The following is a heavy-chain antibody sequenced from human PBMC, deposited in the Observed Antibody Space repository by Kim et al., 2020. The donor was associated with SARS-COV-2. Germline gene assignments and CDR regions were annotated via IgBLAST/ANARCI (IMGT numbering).Heavy chain of an antibody. CDR3: ARATMITFGGVIDHFDY. V-gene: IGHV4-31*02. Sequence: LKRRVTISVDTAKNQFSLKLSSVTAAATAVYYCARATMITFGGVIDHFDYWGQGTLVTVSS. J-gene: IGHJ4*02. D-gene: IGHD3-16*02.